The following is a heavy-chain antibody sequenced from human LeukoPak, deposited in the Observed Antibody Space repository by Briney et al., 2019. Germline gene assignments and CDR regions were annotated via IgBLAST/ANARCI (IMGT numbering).Heavy chain of an antibody. CDR1: GGSVSSNRFH. J-gene: IGHJ5*02. Sequence: QTSETLSLTCTVSGGSVSSNRFHWGWIRQPPGKGLEWIGSMYYSGGTYYNPSLQSRVTISADTYKNQFSLKLTSVTVADTAVYYCARDPDYYDDCCYTWGQGTLVTVSS. CDR2: MYYSGGT. D-gene: IGHD3-22*01. CDR3: ARDPDYYDDCCYT. V-gene: IGHV4-39*07.